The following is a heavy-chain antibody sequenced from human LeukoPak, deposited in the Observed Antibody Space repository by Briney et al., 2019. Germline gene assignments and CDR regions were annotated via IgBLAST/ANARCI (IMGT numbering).Heavy chain of an antibody. CDR2: INSDGSST. CDR3: ARDPLPSLWFEELLSYRGDFDY. J-gene: IGHJ4*02. D-gene: IGHD3-10*01. V-gene: IGHV3-74*01. CDR1: GFTFSSYA. Sequence: GGSLRLSCAASGFTFSSYAMHWVRQAPGKGLVWVPRINSDGSSTSYADSVKGRFTISRDNAKNTLYLQMNSLRAEDTAVYYCARDPLPSLWFEELLSYRGDFDYWGQGTLVTVSS.